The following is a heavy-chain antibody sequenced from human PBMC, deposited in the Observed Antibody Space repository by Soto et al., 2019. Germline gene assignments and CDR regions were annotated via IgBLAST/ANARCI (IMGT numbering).Heavy chain of an antibody. J-gene: IGHJ6*02. CDR3: AKSYSSSWYPYYYYGMDV. CDR2: ISGSGGST. CDR1: GFTFSSYA. V-gene: IGHV3-23*01. D-gene: IGHD6-13*01. Sequence: PGGSLRLSCAASGFTFSSYAMSWVRQAPGKGLEWVSAISGSGGSTYYADSVKGRFTISRDNSKNTLYLQMNSLRAEDTAVYYCAKSYSSSWYPYYYYGMDVWGQGTTVTVSS.